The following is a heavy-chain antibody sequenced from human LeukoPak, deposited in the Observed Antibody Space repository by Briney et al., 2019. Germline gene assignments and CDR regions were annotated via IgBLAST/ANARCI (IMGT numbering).Heavy chain of an antibody. D-gene: IGHD6-13*01. CDR2: IVVGSGNT. J-gene: IGHJ4*02. V-gene: IGHV1-58*01. Sequence: SVRVSCKASGFTFTSSAVQWVRQARGQGLEWIGWIVVGSGNTNYAQKFQERVTITRDMSTSTAYMELSSLRSEDTAVYYCAAVPGIAAAGTNFDYWGQGTLVTVSS. CDR3: AAVPGIAAAGTNFDY. CDR1: GFTFTSSA.